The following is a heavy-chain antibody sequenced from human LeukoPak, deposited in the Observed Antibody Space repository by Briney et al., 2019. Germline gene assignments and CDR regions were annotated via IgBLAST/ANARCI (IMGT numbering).Heavy chain of an antibody. V-gene: IGHV3-74*01. CDR1: GFPFANTY. CDR2: ITSDGSSI. Sequence: GGSLRLSCAASGFPFANTYMHWVRQAPGKGLVWVSIITSDGSSINYADSVKGRCTISRDNAKNTLYLQMNSLADEDTAVYYCVIGGTYGSGSWGQGTLVTVSS. CDR3: VIGGTYGSGS. J-gene: IGHJ4*02. D-gene: IGHD3-10*01.